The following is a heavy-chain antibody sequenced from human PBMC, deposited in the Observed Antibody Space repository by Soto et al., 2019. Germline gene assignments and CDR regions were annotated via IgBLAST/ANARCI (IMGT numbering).Heavy chain of an antibody. Sequence: GESLKISCKGSGYSFTSYWIGWVRQMPGKGLEWMGLIYPSDSDTTYSPSFQGQVTISADKFISTAYLQWGSLKASDTAMYYCARGRWLQASGYYFDYWGQGTLVTVSS. V-gene: IGHV5-51*01. CDR1: GYSFTSYW. CDR3: ARGRWLQASGYYFDY. D-gene: IGHD5-12*01. J-gene: IGHJ4*02. CDR2: IYPSDSDT.